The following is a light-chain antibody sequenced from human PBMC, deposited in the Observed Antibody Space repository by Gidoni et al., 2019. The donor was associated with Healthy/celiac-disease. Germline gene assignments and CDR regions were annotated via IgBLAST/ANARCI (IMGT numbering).Light chain of an antibody. J-gene: IGKJ1*01. Sequence: DIQMTQSPFSLSASVGDRVTITCRASQGIRNYLALYQQKPGKVPKLLIYAASTLQSGVPSRFSGSGSGTDFTLTISSLQPEDVATYYCQKYNSALGTFXQXTKVEIK. V-gene: IGKV1-27*01. CDR2: AAS. CDR3: QKYNSALGT. CDR1: QGIRNY.